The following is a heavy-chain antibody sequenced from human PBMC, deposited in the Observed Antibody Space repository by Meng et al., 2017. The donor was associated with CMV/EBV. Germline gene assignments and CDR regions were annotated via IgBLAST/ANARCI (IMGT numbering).Heavy chain of an antibody. CDR3: ARDLRVPARPLYYYYGMDV. Sequence: SVKVSCKASGGTFSSYAISWVRRAPGQGLEWMGGIIPILGIANYAQKFQGRVTITADKSTSTAYMELSSLRSEDTAVYYCARDLRVPARPLYYYYGMDVWGQGTTVTVSS. CDR1: GGTFSSYA. D-gene: IGHD2-2*01. CDR2: IIPILGIA. V-gene: IGHV1-69*10. J-gene: IGHJ6*02.